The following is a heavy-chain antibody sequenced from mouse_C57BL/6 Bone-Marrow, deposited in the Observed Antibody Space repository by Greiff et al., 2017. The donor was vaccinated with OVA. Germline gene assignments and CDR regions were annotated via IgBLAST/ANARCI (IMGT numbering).Heavy chain of an antibody. Sequence: EVQRVESGGGLVQPGGSLKLSCAASGFTFSDYYMYWVRQTPEKRLEWVAYISNGGGSTYYPDTVKGRFTISRDNAKNTLYMQMSRLKSEDTAVDYCARHYDGWYFDVWGTGTTVTVSS. D-gene: IGHD1-1*01. J-gene: IGHJ1*03. CDR2: ISNGGGST. CDR1: GFTFSDYY. V-gene: IGHV5-12*01. CDR3: ARHYDGWYFDV.